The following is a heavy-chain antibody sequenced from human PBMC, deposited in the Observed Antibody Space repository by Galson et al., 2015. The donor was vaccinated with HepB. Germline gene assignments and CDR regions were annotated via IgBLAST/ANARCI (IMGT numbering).Heavy chain of an antibody. J-gene: IGHJ3*01. CDR1: GFMFGDYY. Sequence: SLRLSCAASGFMFGDYYMSWIRQAPGKGLEWVSYISGSSTYTDYADSVKGRFTISRDNAKKSLYLEMNSLRDEDTAVYYCASSVGGHYDSKNPDAFDFWGQGTKVIVSS. CDR3: ASSVGGHYDSKNPDAFDF. CDR2: ISGSSTYT. D-gene: IGHD3-22*01. V-gene: IGHV3-11*03.